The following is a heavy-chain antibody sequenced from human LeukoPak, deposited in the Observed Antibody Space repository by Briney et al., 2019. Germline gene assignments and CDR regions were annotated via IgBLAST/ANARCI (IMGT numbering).Heavy chain of an antibody. J-gene: IGHJ3*02. CDR3: AREPRRRIAVAGTSDAFDI. CDR2: ISSSGSTI. Sequence: GGSLRLSCAASGFTFSSYEMNWVRQAPGKGLEWVSYISSSGSTISYADSVKGRFTISRDNAKNSLYLQMNSLRAEDTAVYYCAREPRRRIAVAGTSDAFDIWGQGTMVTVSS. V-gene: IGHV3-48*03. D-gene: IGHD6-19*01. CDR1: GFTFSSYE.